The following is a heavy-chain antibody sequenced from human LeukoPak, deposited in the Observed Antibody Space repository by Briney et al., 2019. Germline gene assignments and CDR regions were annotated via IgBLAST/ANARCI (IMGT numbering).Heavy chain of an antibody. Sequence: PGVSLRRSCAASGFTFSSYSMNRVRQAPGKGLEWVSSISSSSSYIYYADSVKGRSTISRDNAKNSLYLQMNSLRAEDTAVYYRARGTLYYYDSSGAYYYGMDVWGQGTTVTVSS. J-gene: IGHJ6*02. CDR2: ISSSSSYI. V-gene: IGHV3-21*01. D-gene: IGHD3-22*01. CDR3: ARGTLYYYDSSGAYYYGMDV. CDR1: GFTFSSYS.